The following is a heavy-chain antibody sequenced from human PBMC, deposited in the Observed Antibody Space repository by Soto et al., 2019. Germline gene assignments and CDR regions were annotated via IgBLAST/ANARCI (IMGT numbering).Heavy chain of an antibody. Sequence: QVQLVQSGAEVKKPGASVKVSCKASGYTFTNYDINWVRQAPGQGLEWMGWMDPNSGNTDYAQKFQGRVTITRNTSISTAYLELSSLSSEDTAVYYCARGRGWRDYWGQGNLVTVSS. D-gene: IGHD6-19*01. J-gene: IGHJ4*02. V-gene: IGHV1-8*01. CDR3: ARGRGWRDY. CDR2: MDPNSGNT. CDR1: GYTFTNYD.